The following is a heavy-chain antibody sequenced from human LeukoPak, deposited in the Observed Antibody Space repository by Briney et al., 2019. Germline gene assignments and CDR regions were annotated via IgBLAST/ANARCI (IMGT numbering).Heavy chain of an antibody. CDR3: ARLQIAVAGPFDY. V-gene: IGHV4-34*01. Sequence: PSETLSLTCAVYGGSFSGYYWSWIRQPPGKGLEWIGEINHSGSTNYNPSLKSRVTISVDTSKNQFSLKLSSVTAADTAVYYCARLQIAVAGPFDYWGQGTLVTVSS. D-gene: IGHD6-19*01. CDR1: GGSFSGYY. CDR2: INHSGST. J-gene: IGHJ4*02.